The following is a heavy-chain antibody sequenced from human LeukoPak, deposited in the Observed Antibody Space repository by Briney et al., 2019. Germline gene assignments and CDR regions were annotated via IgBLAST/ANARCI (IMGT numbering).Heavy chain of an antibody. V-gene: IGHV3-15*01. CDR1: GFTFSTAW. CDR2: IKSKTDGGTT. D-gene: IGHD5-12*01. CDR3: TTDSTGLGDIVATIELDY. J-gene: IGHJ4*02. Sequence: KPGGSLRLSCAASGFTFSTAWMSWVRQAPGKGLEWVGRIKSKTDGGTTDYAAPVKGRFTISRDDSKNTLYLQMNSLKTEDTAVYYCTTDSTGLGDIVATIELDYWGQGTLVTVSS.